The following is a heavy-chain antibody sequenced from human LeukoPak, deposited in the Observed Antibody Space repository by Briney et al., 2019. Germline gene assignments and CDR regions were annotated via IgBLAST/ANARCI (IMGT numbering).Heavy chain of an antibody. V-gene: IGHV4-39*07. Sequence: SGTLSLTCTVSGGSISSSSYYWGWIRQPPGKGLEWIGSIYYSGSTYYNPSLKSRVTISVDTSKNQFSLKLSSVTAADTAVYYCARGHWNYIINYWGQGTWSPSPQ. J-gene: IGHJ4*02. CDR3: ARGHWNYIINY. CDR1: GGSISSSSYY. CDR2: IYYSGST. D-gene: IGHD1-7*01.